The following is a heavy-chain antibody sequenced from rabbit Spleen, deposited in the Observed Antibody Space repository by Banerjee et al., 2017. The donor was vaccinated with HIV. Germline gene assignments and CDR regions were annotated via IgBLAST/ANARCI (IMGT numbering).Heavy chain of an antibody. V-gene: IGHV1S40*01. D-gene: IGHD1-1*01. CDR3: ARDLVAVIGWNFSL. J-gene: IGHJ4*01. Sequence: QSLEESGGDLVKPGASLTLSCTASGFSFSNKAVMCWVRQTPGKGLEWIGCIYPDYGSTDYASWVNGRFTISKTSSTTMTLQMTSLTAADTATYFCARDLVAVIGWNFSLWGPGTLVTVS. CDR2: IYPDYGST. CDR1: GFSFSNKAV.